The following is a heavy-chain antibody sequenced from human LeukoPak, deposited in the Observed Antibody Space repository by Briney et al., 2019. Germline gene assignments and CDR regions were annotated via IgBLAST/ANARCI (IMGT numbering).Heavy chain of an antibody. D-gene: IGHD3-22*01. J-gene: IGHJ4*02. CDR1: GFTFSSYS. CDR3: ARRDSSGYYYRFDH. Sequence: PAGSLRLSCAASGFTFSSYSMNWVRQAPGKGLEWVSSIGSGSSYIYYAGSVKGRFTISRDNAKNSLYLQMNSLRAEDTAVYYCARRDSSGYYYRFDHWGQGTLVTVAS. V-gene: IGHV3-21*01. CDR2: IGSGSSYI.